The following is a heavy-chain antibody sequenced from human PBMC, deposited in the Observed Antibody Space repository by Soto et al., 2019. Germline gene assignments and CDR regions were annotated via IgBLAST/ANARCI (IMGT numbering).Heavy chain of an antibody. Sequence: EVQLLESGGGLVQPGGSLRLSCAASGFTFSSYARSWVRQAPGKGLEWVSASGGSGGSTYYADSVEGRFTISRDNSKITLYLQMNRLRAEDTAVYYCAKGPSYKPADYFDYWGRGTLVTVSS. CDR2: SGGSGGST. CDR3: AKGPSYKPADYFDY. V-gene: IGHV3-23*01. J-gene: IGHJ4*02. CDR1: GFTFSSYA. D-gene: IGHD3-10*01.